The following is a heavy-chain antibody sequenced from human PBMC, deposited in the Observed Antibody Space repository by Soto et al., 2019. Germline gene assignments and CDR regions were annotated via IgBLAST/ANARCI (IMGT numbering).Heavy chain of an antibody. CDR2: IYYSGRS. D-gene: IGHD4-17*01. CDR3: ARQRTTVVTQAYFDH. V-gene: IGHV4-39*01. Sequence: SETLSLTCTVSGGSITSSSYYWGWIRQPPGKGLEWIGGIYYSGRSYYNPSLKSRVTMSVDTSKNRFSLTLNAVTAADAAVYYCARQRTTVVTQAYFDHWGQGTLVTVSS. CDR1: GGSITSSSYY. J-gene: IGHJ4*02.